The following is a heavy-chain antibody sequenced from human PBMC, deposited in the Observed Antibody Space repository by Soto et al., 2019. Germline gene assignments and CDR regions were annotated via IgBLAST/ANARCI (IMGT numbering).Heavy chain of an antibody. CDR3: SRSEGYSVYDSRIREEDSFDI. Sequence: GASVKVSCKASGYTFTGYYMQWVRQAPGQGHEWMGWINPNSDGTNYAQKFQGWVTMTRDTSISTAYMELSRLRSDETAVYYCSRSEGYSVYDSRIREEDSFDILGQGTMVTVSS. V-gene: IGHV1-2*04. D-gene: IGHD5-12*01. CDR1: GYTFTGYY. CDR2: INPNSDGT. J-gene: IGHJ3*02.